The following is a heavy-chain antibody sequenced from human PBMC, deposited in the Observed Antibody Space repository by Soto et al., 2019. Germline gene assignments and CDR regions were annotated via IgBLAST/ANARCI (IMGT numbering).Heavy chain of an antibody. V-gene: IGHV1-8*02. D-gene: IGHD3-10*01. CDR1: GYTFNNYD. J-gene: IGHJ5*01. CDR2: MNPNSGNT. Sequence: PSVKVSCKASGYTFNNYDIHWVRQAPGHGLEWMGWMNPNSGNTGYAQNFRGRVTMTQNTAIGTAYMELSSLRSDDTATYYCTRAYGAETFDFWGQGTLVTVSS. CDR3: TRAYGAETFDF.